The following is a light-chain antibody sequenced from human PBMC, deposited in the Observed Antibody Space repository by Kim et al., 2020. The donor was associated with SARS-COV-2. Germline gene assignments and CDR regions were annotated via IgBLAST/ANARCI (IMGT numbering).Light chain of an antibody. CDR3: QQYGSSPLT. CDR1: RTVSSDY. CDR2: GAS. J-gene: IGKJ4*01. Sequence: EIGLTQSPGTLSLSPGERATLSCRASRTVSSDYLAWFQHKPGQAPRLLMHGASSRATGIPDRFSGSGSGTDFTLTISRLEPEDFAVYYCQQYGSSPLTFGGGTKVDIK. V-gene: IGKV3-20*01.